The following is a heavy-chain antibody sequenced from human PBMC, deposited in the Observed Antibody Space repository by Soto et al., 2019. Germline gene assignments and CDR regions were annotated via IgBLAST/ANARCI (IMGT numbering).Heavy chain of an antibody. V-gene: IGHV4-59*01. CDR3: ARDMPYAAGSLAGCDY. Sequence: LXLTFTVSSDSITFSSWSWIRQPPVKTLEWIGYIYHSGTTTYNPSLKSRVSISVDTSKNQFSLRLTSVIAADTAVYYCARDMPYAAGSLAGCDYWGQGVLVTVSS. CDR1: SDSITFSS. D-gene: IGHD3-10*01. CDR2: IYHSGTT. J-gene: IGHJ4*02.